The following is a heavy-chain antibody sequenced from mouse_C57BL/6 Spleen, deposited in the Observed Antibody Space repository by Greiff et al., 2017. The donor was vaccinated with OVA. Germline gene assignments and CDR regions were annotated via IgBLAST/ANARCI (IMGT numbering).Heavy chain of an antibody. Sequence: ASGPGLVKPSQSLSLTCSVTGYSITSGYYWNWIRQFPGNKLEWMGYISYDGSNNYNPSLKNRISITRDTSKNQFFLKLNSVTTEDTATYYCARDGSPHWYFDVWGTGTTVTVSS. CDR1: GYSITSGYY. CDR3: ARDGSPHWYFDV. CDR2: ISYDGSN. D-gene: IGHD1-1*01. J-gene: IGHJ1*03. V-gene: IGHV3-6*01.